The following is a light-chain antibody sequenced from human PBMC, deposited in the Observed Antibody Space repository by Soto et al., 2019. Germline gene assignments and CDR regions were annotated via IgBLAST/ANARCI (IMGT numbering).Light chain of an antibody. CDR1: QSVNSN. V-gene: IGKV3-15*01. Sequence: EKVMTQSPAALSVSPGERATLSCRASQSVNSNLAWYQRKPGQAPRLLLYGASTRATGIPARFSGSASGTEFTLTISSLQSEDSAVYYCQQYNDWPLTVGGGTKVDIK. CDR2: GAS. J-gene: IGKJ4*01. CDR3: QQYNDWPLT.